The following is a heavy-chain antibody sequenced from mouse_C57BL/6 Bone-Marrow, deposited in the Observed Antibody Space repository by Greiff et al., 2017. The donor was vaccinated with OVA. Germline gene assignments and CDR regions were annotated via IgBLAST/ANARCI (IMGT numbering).Heavy chain of an antibody. CDR1: GYTFTSYW. V-gene: IGHV1-59*01. J-gene: IGHJ3*01. D-gene: IGHD2-4*01. Sequence: QVQLQQPGAELARPGTSVKFSCKASGYTFTSYWMHWVKQRPGQGLEWIGVIDPSDSYTNYNQTFKGKATLTVDTSSSTAYTPLSTLTSDVPSASNCARSHIYYHYGAWFAYWSQGTLVTVSA. CDR3: ARSHIYYHYGAWFAY. CDR2: IDPSDSYT.